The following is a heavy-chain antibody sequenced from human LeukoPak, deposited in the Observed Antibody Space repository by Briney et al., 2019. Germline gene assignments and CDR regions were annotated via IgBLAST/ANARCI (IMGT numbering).Heavy chain of an antibody. J-gene: IGHJ4*02. CDR3: ARDRRYYDSSGGGFDY. CDR1: GGSISSGGYY. D-gene: IGHD3-22*01. V-gene: IGHV4-30-2*01. CDR2: IYHSGST. Sequence: SETLSLTCTVSGGSISSGGYYWSWIRQPPGKGLEWIGYIYHSGSTYYNPSLKSRVTISVDRSKNQFSLKLSSVTAADTAVYYCARDRRYYDSSGGGFDYWGQGTLVTVSS.